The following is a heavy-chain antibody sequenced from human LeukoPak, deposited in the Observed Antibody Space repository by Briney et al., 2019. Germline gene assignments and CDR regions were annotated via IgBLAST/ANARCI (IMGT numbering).Heavy chain of an antibody. V-gene: IGHV5-51*01. Sequence: GESLKISCKGSGYRFTSYWIGWVRQMPGKGLEWMGIIYPGDSDTRYSPSFQGQVTISADKSISTAYLQWSSLKASDTAMYYCARQDHCGGDCWTFDYWGQGTVVTVSS. CDR3: ARQDHCGGDCWTFDY. CDR1: GYRFTSYW. J-gene: IGHJ4*02. CDR2: IYPGDSDT. D-gene: IGHD2-21*02.